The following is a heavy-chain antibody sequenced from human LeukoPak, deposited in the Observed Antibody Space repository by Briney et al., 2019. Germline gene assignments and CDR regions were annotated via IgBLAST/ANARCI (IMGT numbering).Heavy chain of an antibody. CDR2: IYNSGST. V-gene: IGHV4-39*07. J-gene: IGHJ5*02. CDR1: GDSISRSRHF. Sequence: SEALSLTCNVSGDSISRSRHFWAWIRQSPGRGLEGIEYIYNSGSTYYNPSLKSRVTISVDTSKNQFSLRLSSVTAADTAVYYCARWGTYASTSNWFDHWGQGTLVTVSS. D-gene: IGHD2-2*01. CDR3: ARWGTYASTSNWFDH.